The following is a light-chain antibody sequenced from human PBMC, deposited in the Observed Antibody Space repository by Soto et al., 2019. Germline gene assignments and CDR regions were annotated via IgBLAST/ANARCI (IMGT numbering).Light chain of an antibody. CDR3: QTWGTGSAIVV. Sequence: QLVLTQSPSASASLEASVKLTCTLSSGHSNYAIAWHQQQPEKGPRYLMKVNSGGSHIKGDGIPDRFSGSSSGAERYLFISSLQSEDEADYYCQTWGTGSAIVVFGGGTALTVL. J-gene: IGLJ7*01. CDR2: VNSGGSH. V-gene: IGLV4-69*01. CDR1: SGHSNYA.